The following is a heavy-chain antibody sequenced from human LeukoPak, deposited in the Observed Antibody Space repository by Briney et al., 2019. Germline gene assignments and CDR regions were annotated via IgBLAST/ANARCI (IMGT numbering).Heavy chain of an antibody. V-gene: IGHV3-48*01. Sequence: GGSLRLSCAASGFTSSSYSMNWVRQAPGKGLEWVSYISSSSSAIYYADSVKGRFTISRDNAKNSLFLQMNSLRADDTAVYYCARDIMKPVSYYFYGMDVWGQGTTVTVSS. J-gene: IGHJ6*02. CDR3: ARDIMKPVSYYFYGMDV. CDR2: ISSSSSAI. CDR1: GFTSSSYS. D-gene: IGHD2-8*01.